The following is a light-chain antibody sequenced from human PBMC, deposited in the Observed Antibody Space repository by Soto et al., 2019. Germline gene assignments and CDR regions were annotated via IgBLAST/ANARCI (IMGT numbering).Light chain of an antibody. Sequence: QSALTQPASVSGSPGQSITISCTGTTSDVGGYSYVSWYQQHPGKAPKLMIYEVSNWPSGVSNRFSGSKSGNTASLTISGLQTEDEADYYCSSFAGTNSFVFGTGTKVTVL. CDR3: SSFAGTNSFV. J-gene: IGLJ1*01. CDR1: TSDVGGYSY. CDR2: EVS. V-gene: IGLV2-14*01.